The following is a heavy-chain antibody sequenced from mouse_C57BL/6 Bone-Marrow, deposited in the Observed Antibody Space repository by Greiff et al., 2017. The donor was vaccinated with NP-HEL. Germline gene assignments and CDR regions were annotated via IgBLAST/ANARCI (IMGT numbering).Heavy chain of an antibody. V-gene: IGHV1-54*01. J-gene: IGHJ2*01. CDR1: GYAFTNYL. CDR2: INPGSGGT. Sequence: VQGVESGAELVRPGTSVKVSCKASGYAFTNYLIEWVKQRPGQGLEWIGVINPGSGGTNYNEKFKGKATLTADKSSSTAYMQLSSLTSEDSAVYFCARKGYSNFYYFDYWGQGTTLTVSS. D-gene: IGHD2-5*01. CDR3: ARKGYSNFYYFDY.